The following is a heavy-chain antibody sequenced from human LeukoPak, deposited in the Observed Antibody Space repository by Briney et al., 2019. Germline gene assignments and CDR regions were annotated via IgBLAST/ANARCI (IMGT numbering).Heavy chain of an antibody. CDR1: GYTFTAYY. CDR3: GRGNKSFDP. CDR2: INPNTGDT. V-gene: IGHV1-2*02. J-gene: IGHJ5*02. Sequence: ASVMVSCKASGYTFTAYYVHWVRQAPGQGLEWIGWINPNTGDTNYAPKFQGRVTMIKDTSTNSAYMELNKLTSDDTAVYYCGRGNKSFDPWGQGTLVTVSS.